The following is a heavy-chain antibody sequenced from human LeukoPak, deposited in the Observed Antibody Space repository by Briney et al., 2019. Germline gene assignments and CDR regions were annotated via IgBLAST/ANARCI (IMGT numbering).Heavy chain of an antibody. Sequence: PGGSLRLSCSASGFTFSSYAMSWVRQAPGKGLEWVSAISGSGGSTYYADSVKGRFTISRDNSKNTLYLQMSSLRAEDTAVYYCAKGFYTYGSGSYIYGSFDYWGQGTLVTVSS. CDR2: ISGSGGST. J-gene: IGHJ4*02. CDR3: AKGFYTYGSGSYIYGSFDY. V-gene: IGHV3-23*01. CDR1: GFTFSSYA. D-gene: IGHD3-10*01.